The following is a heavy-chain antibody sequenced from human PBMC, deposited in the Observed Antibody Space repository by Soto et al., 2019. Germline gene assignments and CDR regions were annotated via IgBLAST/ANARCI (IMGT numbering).Heavy chain of an antibody. CDR1: GYTFTSYD. CDR3: ARGMGYSYGLLYYGMDV. Sequence: GASVKVSCKASGYTFTSYDINWVRQATGQGLEWMGWMNPNSGNTGYAQKFQGRVTMTRNTSISTAYMELSSLRSEDTAVYYCARGMGYSYGLLYYGMDVWGQGTTVT. D-gene: IGHD5-18*01. V-gene: IGHV1-8*01. CDR2: MNPNSGNT. J-gene: IGHJ6*02.